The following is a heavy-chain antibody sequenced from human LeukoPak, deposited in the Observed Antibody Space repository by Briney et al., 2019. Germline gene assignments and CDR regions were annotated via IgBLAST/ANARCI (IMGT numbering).Heavy chain of an antibody. D-gene: IGHD4-17*01. J-gene: IGHJ4*02. V-gene: IGHV3-21*01. CDR2: ITATSLHI. CDR3: ARDTTVTFFDY. Sequence: PGGSLRLSCAASGVTFSGYSMNWVRQAPGKGLEWVSAITATSLHIYYADSVKGRFTISRDNAKNSLYLQMNSLRAEDTAVYYCARDTTVTFFDYWGQGTLVTVSS. CDR1: GVTFSGYS.